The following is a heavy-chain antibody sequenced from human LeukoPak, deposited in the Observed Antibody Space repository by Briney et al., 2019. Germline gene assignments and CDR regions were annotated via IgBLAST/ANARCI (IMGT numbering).Heavy chain of an antibody. D-gene: IGHD3-3*01. CDR3: AREGFWSGSIYYYYYMDV. J-gene: IGHJ6*03. V-gene: IGHV3-48*01. CDR2: ISSSSSTI. CDR1: GFTFSSYT. Sequence: GGSLRLSCAASGFTFSSYTMNWVRQAPGKGLEWVSYISSSSSTIYYADSVKGRFTMSRDSAKNSLYLQMNSLRAEDTAVYYCAREGFWSGSIYYYYYMDVWGKGTTVTISS.